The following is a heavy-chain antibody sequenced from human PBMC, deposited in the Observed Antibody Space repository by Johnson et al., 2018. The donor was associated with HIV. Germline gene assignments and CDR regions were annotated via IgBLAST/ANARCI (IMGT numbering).Heavy chain of an antibody. CDR1: GFTFSSYW. Sequence: QLVESGGGLVQPGGSLRLSCAASGFTFSSYWMSWVRQAPGKGLEWVANIKQDGSEKYYVDSVKGRFTISRDNAKNSLYLQMNSLRAEETAVYYCAREGYYESRGYYHDAFDIWGQGTMVTVSS. D-gene: IGHD3-22*01. J-gene: IGHJ3*02. CDR3: AREGYYESRGYYHDAFDI. V-gene: IGHV3-7*01. CDR2: IKQDGSEK.